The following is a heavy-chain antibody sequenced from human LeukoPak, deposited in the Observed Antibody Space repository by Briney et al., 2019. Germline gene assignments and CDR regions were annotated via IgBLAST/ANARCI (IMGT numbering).Heavy chain of an antibody. Sequence: PGRSLRLSCAASGFSFDDYAMHWVRQAPGKGLEWVSGISWNSGTIGYADSVKGRFTISRDNAKKSLYLQMNSLRAEDTASYYCTKDTSGSYLGAFDIWGQGTMVTVSS. V-gene: IGHV3-9*01. D-gene: IGHD1-26*01. CDR1: GFSFDDYA. CDR2: ISWNSGTI. CDR3: TKDTSGSYLGAFDI. J-gene: IGHJ3*02.